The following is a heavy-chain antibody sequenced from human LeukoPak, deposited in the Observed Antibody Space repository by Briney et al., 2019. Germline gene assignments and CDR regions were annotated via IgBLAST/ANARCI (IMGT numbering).Heavy chain of an antibody. Sequence: SETLSLTCTVSGGSISSYYWSWIRQPPGKGLEWIGYIYYSGSTNYNPSLKSRVTISVDTSKNQFSLKLSSVTAADTAVYYCASVVHYQGNWVDYWGQGTLVTVSS. D-gene: IGHD7-27*01. J-gene: IGHJ4*02. V-gene: IGHV4-59*01. CDR3: ASVVHYQGNWVDY. CDR2: IYYSGST. CDR1: GGSISSYY.